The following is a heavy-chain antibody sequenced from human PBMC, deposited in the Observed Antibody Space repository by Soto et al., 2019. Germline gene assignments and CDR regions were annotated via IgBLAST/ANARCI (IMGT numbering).Heavy chain of an antibody. CDR1: GFTFSSYS. D-gene: IGHD2-15*01. CDR3: ARTPASMVAATSLDY. CDR2: IIISSSYI. J-gene: IGHJ4*02. V-gene: IGHV3-21*01. Sequence: GGSLRLSCAASGFTFSSYSMNWVRQAPGKGLEWVSSIIISSSYIYYADSVKGRFTISRDNAKNSLYLQMNGLRAEDTAVYYCARTPASMVAATSLDYWGQGTLVTVSS.